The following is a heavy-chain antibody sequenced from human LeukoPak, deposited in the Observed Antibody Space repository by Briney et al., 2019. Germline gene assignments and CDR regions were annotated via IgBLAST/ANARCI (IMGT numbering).Heavy chain of an antibody. Sequence: GGSLRLSCAASGFTFSNAWMSGVRQAPGKGLEWVGRIKSKTDGGTTDYAAPVKGRFTISRDDSKNTLYLQMNSLKTEDTAVYYCTTDPDCSSTSCYRSYYYYGMDVWGKGTTVTVSS. CDR3: TTDPDCSSTSCYRSYYYYGMDV. D-gene: IGHD2-2*01. CDR2: IKSKTDGGTT. V-gene: IGHV3-15*01. CDR1: GFTFSNAW. J-gene: IGHJ6*04.